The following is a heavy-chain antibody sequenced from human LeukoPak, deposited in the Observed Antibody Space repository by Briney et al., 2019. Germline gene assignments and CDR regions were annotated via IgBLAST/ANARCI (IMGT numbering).Heavy chain of an antibody. V-gene: IGHV4-30-2*01. CDR2: IYHSGST. Sequence: SQTLSLTCDVSGGSISSGGYSWSWLRQPPGKGLEWIGYIYHSGSTYHNPSLKSRVTISVDRSKNQLSLKLRSVTAADTAVYYCARGVVTAIVDYFDYWGQGTLVTVSS. D-gene: IGHD2-21*02. CDR1: GGSISSGGYS. CDR3: ARGVVTAIVDYFDY. J-gene: IGHJ4*02.